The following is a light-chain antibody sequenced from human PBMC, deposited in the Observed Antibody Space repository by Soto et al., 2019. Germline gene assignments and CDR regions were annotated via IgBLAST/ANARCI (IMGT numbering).Light chain of an antibody. CDR3: QQYNSDLLT. J-gene: IGKJ4*01. CDR1: QSISSW. CDR2: AAS. V-gene: IGKV1-5*01. Sequence: DIQMTQSPSTLSASVGDRVTITCRASQSISSWLAWYQQKPGKAPKLLIYAASSLERGVPSRFSGSGSGTEFTLTISSLQPDDFATYYCQQYNSDLLTFGGGTKVEIK.